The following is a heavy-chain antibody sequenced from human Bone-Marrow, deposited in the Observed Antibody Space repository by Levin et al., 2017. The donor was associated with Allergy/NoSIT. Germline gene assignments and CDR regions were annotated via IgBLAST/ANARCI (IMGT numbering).Heavy chain of an antibody. J-gene: IGHJ4*02. CDR2: VWFDGSRT. D-gene: IGHD3-9*01. V-gene: IGHV3-33*02. CDR1: GFTFSKYG. CDR3: VRGLYFDWLLYADF. Sequence: GGSLRLSCSASGFTFSKYGMHWVRQAPGKGLEWVATVWFDGSRTHYADSVKGRFTLSRDNPTNSLFLQMNSLRADDTAVYYCVRGLYFDWLLYADFWGQGTLVTVSS.